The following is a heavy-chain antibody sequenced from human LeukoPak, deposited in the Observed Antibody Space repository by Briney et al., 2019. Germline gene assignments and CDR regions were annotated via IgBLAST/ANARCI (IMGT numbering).Heavy chain of an antibody. D-gene: IGHD3-10*01. V-gene: IGHV4-59*13. CDR3: ARLVGSGAWFDP. CDR2: IYYSGST. CDR1: GGSISSYY. Sequence: SETLSLTCTVSGGSISSYYWSWIRQPPGKGLEGIGYIYYSGSTNYNPSLKSRVTISVDTSKNQFSLKLSSVTAADTAVYYCARLVGSGAWFDPWGQGTLVTVSS. J-gene: IGHJ5*02.